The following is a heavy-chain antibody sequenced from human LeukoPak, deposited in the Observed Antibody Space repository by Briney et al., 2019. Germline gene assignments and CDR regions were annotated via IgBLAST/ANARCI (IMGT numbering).Heavy chain of an antibody. CDR1: GGTFSSYG. V-gene: IGHV1-69*05. CDR2: IIPIFGTA. CDR3: ARASSSWYSGWAFDI. Sequence: ASVKVSCKASGGTFSSYGINRVRQAPGQGLEWMGRIIPIFGTANYAQKFQGRVTITTDESTSTAYMELSSLRSEDTAVYYCARASSSWYSGWAFDIWGQGTMVTVSS. D-gene: IGHD6-13*01. J-gene: IGHJ3*02.